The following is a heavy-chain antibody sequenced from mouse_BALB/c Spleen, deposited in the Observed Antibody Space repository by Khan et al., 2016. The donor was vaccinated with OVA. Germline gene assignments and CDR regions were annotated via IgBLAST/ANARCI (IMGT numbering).Heavy chain of an antibody. V-gene: IGHV9-4*02. D-gene: IGHD2-9*01. CDR2: INTHSGVP. J-gene: IGHJ4*01. Sequence: QIQLVQSGPELKKPGETVRISCKASGYTFTTAGIQWVQKMPGKGLKWIGWINTHSGVPKYAEDFKGRFAFSLEISVNTAYLQITNLKTEDTATYECARGGAAYYGNDGGAMEYWGQGTSVTVSS. CDR3: ARGGAAYYGNDGGAMEY. CDR1: GYTFTTAG.